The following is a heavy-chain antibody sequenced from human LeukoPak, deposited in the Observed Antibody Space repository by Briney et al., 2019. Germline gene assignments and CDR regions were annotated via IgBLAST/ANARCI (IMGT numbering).Heavy chain of an antibody. Sequence: ASVKVSCKASGYTFTSYDINWVRQATGQGPEWMGWMNPNSGNTGYAQKFQGRVTMTRNTSISTAYMELSSLRSEDTAVYYCARGRCTNGVCYYYYYYGMDVWGQGTTVTVSS. CDR1: GYTFTSYD. CDR2: MNPNSGNT. J-gene: IGHJ6*02. CDR3: ARGRCTNGVCYYYYYYGMDV. D-gene: IGHD2-8*01. V-gene: IGHV1-8*01.